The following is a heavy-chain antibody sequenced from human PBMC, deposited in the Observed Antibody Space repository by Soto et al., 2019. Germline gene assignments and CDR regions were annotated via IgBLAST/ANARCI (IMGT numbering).Heavy chain of an antibody. J-gene: IGHJ4*02. Sequence: GGSLRLSCAASGFTFSSYSMNWVRQAPGKGLEWVSSISSSSSYIYYADSVKGRFTISRDNAKNSLYLQMNSLRAEDTAVYYCARDSEGDQPTVGDADYWGQGTLVTVSS. CDR2: ISSSSSYI. V-gene: IGHV3-21*01. CDR1: GFTFSSYS. D-gene: IGHD2-2*01. CDR3: ARDSEGDQPTVGDADY.